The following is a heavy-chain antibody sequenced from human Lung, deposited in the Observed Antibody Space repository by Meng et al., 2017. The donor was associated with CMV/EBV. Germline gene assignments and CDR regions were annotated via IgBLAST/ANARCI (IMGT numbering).Heavy chain of an antibody. CDR2: AYYRGNT. CDR1: GGSITTYF. Sequence: SETLSLXCTVSGGSITTYFWSWIRQPPGKGLEWIGYAYYRGNTNYNPSLKSRVTISVDTSKNQFSLKLNSVTAADTAVYYFARDFSKNRGNGDWFDPWGQGTLVTVSS. D-gene: IGHD2/OR15-2a*01. V-gene: IGHV4-59*01. J-gene: IGHJ5*02. CDR3: ARDFSKNRGNGDWFDP.